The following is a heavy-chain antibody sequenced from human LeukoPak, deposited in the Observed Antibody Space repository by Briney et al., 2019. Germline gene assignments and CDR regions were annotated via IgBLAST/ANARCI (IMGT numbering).Heavy chain of an antibody. Sequence: SETLSLTCTVSGDSISTSRYAWGWIHQSPGKGLEWIGTIYNSGSTNLNPSLKTRVTMSVDASRNHFSLNLNSVTAADTALYFCARVALTGEGGRGYFNLWGRGNLVSVSS. CDR2: IYNSGST. J-gene: IGHJ2*01. V-gene: IGHV4-39*02. CDR1: GDSISTSRYA. CDR3: ARVALTGEGGRGYFNL. D-gene: IGHD3-16*01.